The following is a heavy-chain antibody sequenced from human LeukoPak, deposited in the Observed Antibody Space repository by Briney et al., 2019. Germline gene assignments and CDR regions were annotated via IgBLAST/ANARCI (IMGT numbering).Heavy chain of an antibody. Sequence: GASVKVSCKGSGGTFISYAITWVRQAPGQGLEWMGGIIPIYGTANYAQKFQGRVTIPADESTYTAYMELSSLRSEDTAIYYCARVTIFGVGPRLTEWSFDYWGQGTLVTVSS. CDR1: GGTFISYA. CDR2: IIPIYGTA. CDR3: ARVTIFGVGPRLTEWSFDY. J-gene: IGHJ4*02. D-gene: IGHD3-3*01. V-gene: IGHV1-69*13.